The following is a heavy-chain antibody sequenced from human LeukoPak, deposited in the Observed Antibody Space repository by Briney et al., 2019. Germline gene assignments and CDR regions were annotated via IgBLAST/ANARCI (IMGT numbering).Heavy chain of an antibody. CDR1: GGTFSSYA. CDR2: INPNSGGT. D-gene: IGHD1-26*01. Sequence: ASVKVSCKASGGTFSSYAISWVRQAPGQGLEWMGWINPNSGGTNYAQRFQGWVTMTRDTSISTAYMELSRLRSDDTAVYYCAREHPLQTTYSGSLGGYFDYWGQGTLVTVSS. J-gene: IGHJ4*02. V-gene: IGHV1-2*04. CDR3: AREHPLQTTYSGSLGGYFDY.